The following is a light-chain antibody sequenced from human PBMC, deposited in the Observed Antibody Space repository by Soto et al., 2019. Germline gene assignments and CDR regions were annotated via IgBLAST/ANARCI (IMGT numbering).Light chain of an antibody. CDR3: KSYAGSNTYV. V-gene: IGLV2-14*01. Sequence: QSVLTQPAFVSGSPGQSITISCTGTSSDVGGYSYVSWYQHPPGKAPKLMISEVSNRPSGVSNRFSGSKSGNTASLTISGLQAEDEADYFCKSYAGSNTYVFGSGTKVTVL. CDR2: EVS. J-gene: IGLJ1*01. CDR1: SSDVGGYSY.